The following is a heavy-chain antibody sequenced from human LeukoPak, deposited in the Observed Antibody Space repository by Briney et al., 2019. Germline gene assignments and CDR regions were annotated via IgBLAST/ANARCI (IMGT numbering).Heavy chain of an antibody. Sequence: GGALLLPCASSGFTFSSYAMSWARHGPGKGLEGVAAICRSGRSTYYADSVKGRFTISRDTSNNPLALQMTSLRAEDRAIYCCATYMGYRHNRYFFDYWGQRTRVTVSS. V-gene: IGHV3-23*01. CDR3: ATYMGYRHNRYFFDY. J-gene: IGHJ4*02. CDR1: GFTFSSYA. D-gene: IGHD1-14*01. CDR2: ICRSGRST.